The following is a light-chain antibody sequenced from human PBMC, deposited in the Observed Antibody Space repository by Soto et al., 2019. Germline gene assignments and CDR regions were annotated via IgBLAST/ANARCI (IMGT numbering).Light chain of an antibody. CDR2: AAS. J-gene: IGKJ4*01. V-gene: IGKV1-39*01. Sequence: DIQMTQSPSSLSASVGDRITITCRASQSMSSYLNWYQQKPGKAPKLLIYAASSLQSGVPSRFSGSGSGTDFTLTISSLQPEDFVTYYCQQSYSTLGLAFGGGTKVEIK. CDR3: QQSYSTLGLA. CDR1: QSMSSY.